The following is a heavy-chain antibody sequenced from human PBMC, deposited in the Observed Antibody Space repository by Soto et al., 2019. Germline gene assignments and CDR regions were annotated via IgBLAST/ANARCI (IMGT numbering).Heavy chain of an antibody. CDR2: INHSGST. J-gene: IGHJ4*02. CDR1: GGSFSGYY. V-gene: IGHV4-34*01. D-gene: IGHD4-17*01. Sequence: SETLSLTCAVYGGSFSGYYWSWIRQPPGKGLEWIGEINHSGSTNYNPSLKSRVTISVDTSKNQFSLKLSSVTAADTAVYYCARCWTTVTFDYWGQGTLVTVSS. CDR3: ARCWTTVTFDY.